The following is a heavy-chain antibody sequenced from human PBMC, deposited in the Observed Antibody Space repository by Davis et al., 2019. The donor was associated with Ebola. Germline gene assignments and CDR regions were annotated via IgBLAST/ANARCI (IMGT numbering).Heavy chain of an antibody. CDR1: GGSFSGYY. J-gene: IGHJ6*02. Sequence: SETLSLTCAVYGGSFSGYYRSWIRQPPGKGLEWIGEINHSGSTNYNPSLKSRVTISVDTSKNQFSLKLSSVTAADTAVYYCCRWPYYYYYGMDVWGQGTTVTVSS. CDR3: CRWPYYYYYGMDV. CDR2: INHSGST. D-gene: IGHD4-23*01. V-gene: IGHV4-34*01.